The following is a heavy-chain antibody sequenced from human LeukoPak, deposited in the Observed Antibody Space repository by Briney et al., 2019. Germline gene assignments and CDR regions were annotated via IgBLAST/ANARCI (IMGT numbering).Heavy chain of an antibody. Sequence: GGPLRLSCAASGFTFSSYSMNWVRQAPGKGLEWVSSISSSSSYIYYADSVKGRFTISRDNAKNSLYLQMNSLRAEDTAGYYCAGVVNPGLYYYYGMDVWGQGTTVTVSS. V-gene: IGHV3-21*01. CDR1: GFTFSSYS. CDR2: ISSSSSYI. J-gene: IGHJ6*02. CDR3: AGVVNPGLYYYYGMDV. D-gene: IGHD1-14*01.